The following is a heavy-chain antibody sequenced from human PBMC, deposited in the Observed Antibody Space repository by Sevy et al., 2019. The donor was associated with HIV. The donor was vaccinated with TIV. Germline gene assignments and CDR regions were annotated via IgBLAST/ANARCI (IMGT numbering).Heavy chain of an antibody. V-gene: IGHV3-72*01. CDR2: IRNKADNSTT. CDR3: ATDAGIAAAGRVFDY. D-gene: IGHD6-13*01. Sequence: GGSLRLSCAASGFTFSNHYMEWVRQAPGKGLEWVGRIRNKADNSTTEYAGFGKCRVTISRDDSKNSLYLLRNGLKAEDTAVYYCATDAGIAAAGRVFDYWGQGTLVTVSS. CDR1: GFTFSNHY. J-gene: IGHJ4*02.